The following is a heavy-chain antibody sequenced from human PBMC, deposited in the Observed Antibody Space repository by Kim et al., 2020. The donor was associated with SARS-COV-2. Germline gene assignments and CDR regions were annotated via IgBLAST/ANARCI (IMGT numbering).Heavy chain of an antibody. D-gene: IGHD3-10*01. V-gene: IGHV1-8*01. J-gene: IGHJ3*02. Sequence: ASVKVSCKASGYTFTSYDINWVRQATGQGLEWMGWMNPNSGNTGYAQKFQGRVTMTRNTSISTAYMELSSLRSEDTAVYYCARGTYYYGSGRPWGDAFDIWGQGTMVTVSS. CDR1: GYTFTSYD. CDR2: MNPNSGNT. CDR3: ARGTYYYGSGRPWGDAFDI.